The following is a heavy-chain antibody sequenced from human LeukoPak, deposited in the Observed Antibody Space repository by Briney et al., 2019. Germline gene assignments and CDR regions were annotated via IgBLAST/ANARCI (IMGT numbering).Heavy chain of an antibody. CDR3: ARDNSYGPTYYYGYYMDV. Sequence: GGSLRLSCAASGFTFSSYWMHWVRQAPGKGLVWVSRINSDGSSTSYADSVKGRFTISRDNAKNTLYLQMNSLRAEETAVYYCARDNSYGPTYYYGYYMDVWGKGATVTISS. CDR1: GFTFSSYW. D-gene: IGHD5-18*01. J-gene: IGHJ6*03. V-gene: IGHV3-74*01. CDR2: INSDGSST.